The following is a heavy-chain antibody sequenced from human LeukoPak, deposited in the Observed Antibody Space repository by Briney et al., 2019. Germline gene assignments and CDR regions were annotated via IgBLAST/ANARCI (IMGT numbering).Heavy chain of an antibody. CDR3: AKDKEVTMVRGVIAFDY. CDR2: ISWNSGSI. J-gene: IGHJ4*02. D-gene: IGHD3-10*01. V-gene: IGHV3-9*01. Sequence: GGSLRLSCAASGFTFDDYAMHWVRQAPGKGLEWVSGISWNSGSIGYADSVKGRFTISRDNAKNSLYLQMNSLRAEDTALYYCAKDKEVTMVRGVIAFDYWGQGTLVTVCS. CDR1: GFTFDDYA.